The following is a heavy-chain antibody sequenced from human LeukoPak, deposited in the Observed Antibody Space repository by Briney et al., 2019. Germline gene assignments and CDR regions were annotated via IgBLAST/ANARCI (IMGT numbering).Heavy chain of an antibody. J-gene: IGHJ4*02. CDR2: IYTSGST. CDR3: ARVGRFGELLDY. V-gene: IGHV4-61*02. D-gene: IGHD3-10*01. Sequence: SETLSLTCTVSGGSISSGSYYWSWIRQPAGKGLEWIGRIYTSGSTNYNPSLKSRVTMSVDTSKNQFSLKLSSVTAADTAVYYCARVGRFGELLDYWGQGTLVTVSS. CDR1: GGSISSGSYY.